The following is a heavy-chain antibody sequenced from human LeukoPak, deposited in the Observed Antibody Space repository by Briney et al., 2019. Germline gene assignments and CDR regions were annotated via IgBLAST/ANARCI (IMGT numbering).Heavy chain of an antibody. CDR1: GFTSINYA. CDR2: LIGSSGST. CDR3: AKGAYDYIEMGYFDS. V-gene: IGHV3-23*01. J-gene: IGHJ4*02. D-gene: IGHD5-12*01. Sequence: GSLRLSCAASGFTSINYAMNWVRQAPGEGLEWVSVLIGSSGSTDYADSVKGRFTISRDTSKNTVFLQMNSLRAEDTAIYYCAKGAYDYIEMGYFDSWGQGSLVTVSS.